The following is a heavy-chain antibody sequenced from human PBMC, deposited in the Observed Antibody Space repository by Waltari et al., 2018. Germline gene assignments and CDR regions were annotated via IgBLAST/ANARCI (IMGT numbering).Heavy chain of an antibody. D-gene: IGHD3-10*01. J-gene: IGHJ4*02. V-gene: IGHV1-8*01. Sequence: QVQLVQSGAEVKEPGASGKVSCKASGYPFSTYDINRVRQATGQGLEWMGWMNPNSGNTGYAPKFQGRVTMTRDTSISTAYMELSSLRSDDTAVYYCARGSRLGSGTFFPTATDNWAQGTPVTVSS. CDR2: MNPNSGNT. CDR1: GYPFSTYD. CDR3: ARGSRLGSGTFFPTATDN.